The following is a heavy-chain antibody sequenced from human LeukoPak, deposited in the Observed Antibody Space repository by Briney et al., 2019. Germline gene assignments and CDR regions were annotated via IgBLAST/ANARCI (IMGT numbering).Heavy chain of an antibody. CDR3: ARNLWFGESSDAFDM. V-gene: IGHV1-2*02. CDR1: GYTFTGYY. CDR2: INPKSGGT. J-gene: IGHJ3*02. Sequence: ASVKVSCKASGYTFTGYYMHWVRQAPGQGLEWMGWINPKSGGTNYAQKFQGRVTMTRDTSISTAHMEMSRLRSDDMAVYYCARNLWFGESSDAFDMWGQGTMVTVSS. D-gene: IGHD3-10*01.